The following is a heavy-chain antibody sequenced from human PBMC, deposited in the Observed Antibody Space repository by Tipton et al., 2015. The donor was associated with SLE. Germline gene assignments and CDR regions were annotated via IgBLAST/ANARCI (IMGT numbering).Heavy chain of an antibody. D-gene: IGHD1-1*01. CDR1: GYTFSNYG. CDR3: AERYDTFEI. Sequence: QSGPEVKKPGASVKVSCKASGYTFSNYGISWVRQAPGQGLEWVGWISTYNGNSSQKFQGRVTMTTDTSTSTAYMEMRSLRSDDTAVYYCAERYDTFEIWGQGTMVSVSS. J-gene: IGHJ3*02. V-gene: IGHV1-18*01. CDR2: ISTYNGN.